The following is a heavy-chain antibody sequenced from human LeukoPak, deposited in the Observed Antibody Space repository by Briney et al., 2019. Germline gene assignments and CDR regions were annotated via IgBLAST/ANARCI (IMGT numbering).Heavy chain of an antibody. V-gene: IGHV1-2*02. D-gene: IGHD2-21*02. CDR3: ARGVVGYCGGDCYYEYFQH. Sequence: ASVKVSCKASGYTFTSYDINWVRQATGQGLEWMGWMNPNSGGTNYAQKFQGRVTMTRDTSISTAYMELSRLRSDDTAVYYCARGVVGYCGGDCYYEYFQHWGQGTLVTVSS. CDR2: MNPNSGGT. CDR1: GYTFTSYD. J-gene: IGHJ1*01.